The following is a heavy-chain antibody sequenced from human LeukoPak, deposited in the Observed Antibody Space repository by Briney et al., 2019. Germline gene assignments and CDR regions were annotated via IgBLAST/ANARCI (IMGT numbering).Heavy chain of an antibody. V-gene: IGHV3-48*04. Sequence: GGSLRLSCAASGFTFSSFSMNWVRQAPGKGLEWISFIDSGSRTIFYADSVKGRFTISRDNAKNSLSLQMNGLGVEDTALYYCAKDRNYRDLDSLDIWGQGTMVTVSS. CDR1: GFTFSSFS. CDR2: IDSGSRTI. CDR3: AKDRNYRDLDSLDI. J-gene: IGHJ3*02. D-gene: IGHD4-11*01.